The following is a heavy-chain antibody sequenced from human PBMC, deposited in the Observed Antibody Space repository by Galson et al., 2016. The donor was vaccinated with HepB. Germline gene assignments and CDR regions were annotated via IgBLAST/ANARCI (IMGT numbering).Heavy chain of an antibody. CDR2: ISAYNGNT. CDR1: GYTFTSCG. CDR3: ARGRGISYYGFWSGYSLDY. D-gene: IGHD3-3*01. J-gene: IGHJ4*02. V-gene: IGHV1-18*01. Sequence: SVKVSCKASGYTFTSCGISWVRQAPGQGLEWMGWISAYNGNTNYAQKLQGRVTMTTDTSTSTAYMELRSLRSDDTAVYFCARGRGISYYGFWSGYSLDYWGQGTLVTVSS.